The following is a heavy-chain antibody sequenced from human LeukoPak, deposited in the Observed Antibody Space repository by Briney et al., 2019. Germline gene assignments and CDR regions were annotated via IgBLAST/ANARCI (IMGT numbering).Heavy chain of an antibody. CDR2: IYYSGST. V-gene: IGHV4-39*07. CDR3: ATTRWTSERGGFDY. Sequence: SETLSLTCIVSGGSISSSSYYWGWIRQPPGKGLEWIGSIYYSGSTYYNPSLKSRVTISVDTSKNQFSLKLSSVTAADTAMYYCATTRWTSERGGFDYWGQGTLVTVSS. CDR1: GGSISSSSYY. J-gene: IGHJ4*02. D-gene: IGHD1-1*01.